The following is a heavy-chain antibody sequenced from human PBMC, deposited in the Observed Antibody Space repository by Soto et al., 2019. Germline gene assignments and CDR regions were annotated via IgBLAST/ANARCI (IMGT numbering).Heavy chain of an antibody. J-gene: IGHJ6*02. CDR3: ARGGYCSGGSCYHGMDV. Sequence: QVQLVQSGAEVKKPGSSVKVSCKASGGTFSSYAISWVRQAPGQGLEWRGGIIPIFGTANYAQKFQGRVTITADESTSTAYMELSSLRSEDTAVYYCARGGYCSGGSCYHGMDVWGQGTTVTVSS. CDR2: IIPIFGTA. CDR1: GGTFSSYA. D-gene: IGHD2-15*01. V-gene: IGHV1-69*01.